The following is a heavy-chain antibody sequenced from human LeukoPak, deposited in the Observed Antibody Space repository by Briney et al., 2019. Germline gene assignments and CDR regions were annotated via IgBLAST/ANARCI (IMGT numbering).Heavy chain of an antibody. CDR2: INPNSGDT. CDR3: ARGDTGYLNRDAFDV. V-gene: IGHV1-2*02. J-gene: IGHJ3*01. D-gene: IGHD3-9*01. CDR1: GYIFTGFY. Sequence: GASVKVSCKASGYIFTGFYIYWVRQAPGQGLEWMGWINPNSGDTHYTQKFQGSVTMTGDTSITTAYMELSRLRSDDTAIYYCARGDTGYLNRDAFDVWGQGTMVTVSS.